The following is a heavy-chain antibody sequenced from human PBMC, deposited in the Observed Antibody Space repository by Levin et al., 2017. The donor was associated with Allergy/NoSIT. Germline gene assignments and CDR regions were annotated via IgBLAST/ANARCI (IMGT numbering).Heavy chain of an antibody. CDR3: AHLQGVLATTPIGS. J-gene: IGHJ5*02. CDR1: GFSLNTGGMC. Sequence: SGPTLVKPTQTLTLTCTFSGFSLNTGGMCVTWIRQPPGKALEWLALIDWDDDKYYNTSLKTRLTISKDTSKEQVVLTMTNMDPVDTATYYGAHLQGVLATTPIGSWGQGTLVTVSS. D-gene: IGHD3-10*01. CDR2: IDWDDDK. V-gene: IGHV2-70*12.